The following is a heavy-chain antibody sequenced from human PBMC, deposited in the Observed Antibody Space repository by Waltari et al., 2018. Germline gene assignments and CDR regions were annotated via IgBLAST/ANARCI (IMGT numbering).Heavy chain of an antibody. CDR1: GGSISSGGSS. Sequence: QVQLQESGPGLVKPSQTLSPPCTVSGGSISSGGSSWSWLRQHPGKGRAWLGYIYYSGSTYYNPSLKSRVTVSVDTSKNQFSLKLSSVTAADTAVYYCARGNRFGELLNYFDYWGQGTLVTVSS. CDR3: ARGNRFGELLNYFDY. CDR2: IYYSGST. J-gene: IGHJ4*02. D-gene: IGHD3-10*01. V-gene: IGHV4-31*03.